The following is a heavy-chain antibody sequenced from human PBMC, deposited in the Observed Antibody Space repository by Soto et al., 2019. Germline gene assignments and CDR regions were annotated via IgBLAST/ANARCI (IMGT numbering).Heavy chain of an antibody. J-gene: IGHJ3*02. CDR3: AKGKGTGVTRVGAFDI. CDR1: GFTFSSDW. Sequence: GGSLRLSCATSGFTFSSDWMHWVRQAPGKGLVWVSRINTDGSGTSYADSVKGRFTVSRDNAKNILYLQMNSLRAEDTAVYYCAKGKGTGVTRVGAFDIWGQGTMVTVSS. CDR2: INTDGSGT. V-gene: IGHV3-74*01. D-gene: IGHD2-8*02.